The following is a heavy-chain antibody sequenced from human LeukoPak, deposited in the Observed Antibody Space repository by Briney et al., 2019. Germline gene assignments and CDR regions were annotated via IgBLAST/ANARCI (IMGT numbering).Heavy chain of an antibody. CDR2: IYPRDGST. CDR1: GYIFTSNY. J-gene: IGHJ4*02. Sequence: GASVKVSCKASGYIFTSNYIHWVRQAPGQGLEWMGKIYPRDGSTSYAQRFQDRVTVTRDTSTSTVHMELSGLRSEDTAVYYCARDQEGFDYWGQGTQVTVSS. CDR3: ARDQEGFDY. V-gene: IGHV1-46*01.